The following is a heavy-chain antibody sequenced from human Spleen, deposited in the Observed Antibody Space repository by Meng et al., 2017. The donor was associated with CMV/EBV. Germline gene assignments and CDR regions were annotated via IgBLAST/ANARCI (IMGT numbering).Heavy chain of an antibody. V-gene: IGHV3-9*01. CDR1: GFTFDDYA. Sequence: GGSLRLSCAASGFTFDDYAMHWVRQAPGKGLEWVSGVTWNSGSMGYADSVKGRFTISRDNAKNSLYLQMNSLRAEDTALYYCVKDILVVPGSGMDVWGQGTTVTVSS. CDR2: VTWNSGSM. J-gene: IGHJ6*02. D-gene: IGHD2-2*01. CDR3: VKDILVVPGSGMDV.